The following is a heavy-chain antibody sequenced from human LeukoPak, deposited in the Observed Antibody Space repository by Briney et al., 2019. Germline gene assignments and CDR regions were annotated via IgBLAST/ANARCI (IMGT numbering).Heavy chain of an antibody. CDR3: ARDPATVTSYFDY. Sequence: GGSLRLSCAASGFTFSTYAMSWVRQAPGKGLEWVSAISTTGVGKYYADSVKGRFTISRDNSKNTLYLQMNSLRAEDTAVYYCARDPATVTSYFDYWGQGTLVAVSS. CDR1: GFTFSTYA. J-gene: IGHJ4*02. D-gene: IGHD4-17*01. CDR2: ISTTGVGK. V-gene: IGHV3-23*01.